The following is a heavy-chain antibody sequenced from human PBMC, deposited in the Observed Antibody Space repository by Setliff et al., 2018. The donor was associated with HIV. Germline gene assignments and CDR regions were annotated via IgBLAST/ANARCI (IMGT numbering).Heavy chain of an antibody. CDR1: GDTFSNSA. J-gene: IGHJ4*02. CDR3: ARAPDSSGYYPGGY. CDR2: SIPLFGTV. D-gene: IGHD3-22*01. Sequence: SVKVSCKASGDTFSNSALTWVRQAPGQGLEWMGGSIPLFGTVKYAQKFQGRVTITTDELMTTAYMELSSLRSEDTAVYYCARAPDSSGYYPGGYWGQGTLVTVSS. V-gene: IGHV1-69*05.